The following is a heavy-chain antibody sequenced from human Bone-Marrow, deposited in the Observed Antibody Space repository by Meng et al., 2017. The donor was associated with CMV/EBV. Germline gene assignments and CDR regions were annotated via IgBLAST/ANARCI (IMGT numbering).Heavy chain of an antibody. CDR3: AGSSSWYYYGMDV. CDR2: IYYSGST. Sequence: GSLRLSCTVSGGSVSSGSYYWSWIRQPPGKGLEWIGYIYYSGSTNYNPSLKSRVTISVDTSKNQFSLKLSSVTAADTAVYYCAGSSSWYYYGMDVWGQGTTVTVSS. D-gene: IGHD6-13*01. V-gene: IGHV4-61*01. J-gene: IGHJ6*02. CDR1: GGSVSSGSYY.